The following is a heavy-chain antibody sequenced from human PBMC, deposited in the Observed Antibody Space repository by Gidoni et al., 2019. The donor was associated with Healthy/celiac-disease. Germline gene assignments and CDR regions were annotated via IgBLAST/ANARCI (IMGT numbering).Heavy chain of an antibody. CDR3: ARVRWSGSYGGDAFDI. CDR2: INSDGSST. D-gene: IGHD1-26*01. J-gene: IGHJ3*02. V-gene: IGHV3-74*01. Sequence: EVQLVESGGGLVQPGGSLRLSCAASGFTFSNSWMHWVRQAPGKGLVWVSRINSDGSSTSYADSVKGRFTISRDNAKNTLYLQMNSLRAEDTAVYYCARVRWSGSYGGDAFDIWGQGTMVTVSS. CDR1: GFTFSNSW.